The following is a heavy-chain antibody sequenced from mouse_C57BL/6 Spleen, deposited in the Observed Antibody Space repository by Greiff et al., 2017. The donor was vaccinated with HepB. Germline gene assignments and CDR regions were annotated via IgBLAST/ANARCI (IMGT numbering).Heavy chain of an antibody. CDR2: ISDGGSYT. Sequence: EVNVVESGGGLVKPGGSLKLSCAASGFTFSSYAMSWVRQTPEKRLEWVATISDGGSYTYYPDNVKGRFTISRDNAKNNLYLQMSHLKSEDTAMYYCARDNYYDYDVRDYYAMDYWGQGTSVTVSS. CDR3: ARDNYYDYDVRDYYAMDY. J-gene: IGHJ4*01. CDR1: GFTFSSYA. D-gene: IGHD2-4*01. V-gene: IGHV5-4*01.